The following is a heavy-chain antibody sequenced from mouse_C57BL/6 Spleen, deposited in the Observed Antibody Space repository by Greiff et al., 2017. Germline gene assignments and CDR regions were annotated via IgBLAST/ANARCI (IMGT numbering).Heavy chain of an antibody. V-gene: IGHV1-81*01. Sequence: QVQLKQSGAELARPGASVKLSCKASGYTFTSYGISWVKQRTGQGLEWIGEIYPRSGNTYYNEKFKGKATLTADKSSSTAYMELRSLTSEDSAVYFCARGGAAQAYYAMDYWGQGTSVTVSS. CDR1: GYTFTSYG. CDR3: ARGGAAQAYYAMDY. J-gene: IGHJ4*01. CDR2: IYPRSGNT. D-gene: IGHD3-2*02.